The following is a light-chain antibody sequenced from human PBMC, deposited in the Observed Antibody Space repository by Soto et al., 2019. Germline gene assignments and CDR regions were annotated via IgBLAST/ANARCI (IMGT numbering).Light chain of an antibody. CDR3: AAWDDSLNGLV. J-gene: IGLJ3*02. CDR2: GND. CDR1: SSNIGRYA. V-gene: IGLV1-44*01. Sequence: QSVLTQPPSTSGTPGQRVTVSCSGSSSNIGRYAVNWYQQLPGTAPKLLIYGNDQRPSGVPDRFSVSKSGTSVSLAISGLQSGDEADYYCAAWDDSLNGLVFGGGTKLTVL.